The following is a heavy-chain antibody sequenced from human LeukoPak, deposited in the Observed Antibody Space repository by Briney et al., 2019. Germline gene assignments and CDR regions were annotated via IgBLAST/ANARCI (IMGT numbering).Heavy chain of an antibody. CDR1: GGSISSYY. V-gene: IGHV4-59*01. CDR3: ARVPNRRDTAIPDY. CDR2: IYYSGST. D-gene: IGHD5-18*01. Sequence: PSETLSLTCTVTGGSISSYYWSWIRQPPGKGLEWIGYIYYSGSTNYNPSLKSRVTISVDTSKNQFSLKLSSVTAADTAVYYCARVPNRRDTAIPDYWGQGTLVTVSS. J-gene: IGHJ4*02.